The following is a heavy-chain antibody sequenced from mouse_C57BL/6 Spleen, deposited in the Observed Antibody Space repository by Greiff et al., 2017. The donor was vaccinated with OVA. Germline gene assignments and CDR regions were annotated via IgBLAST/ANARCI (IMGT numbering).Heavy chain of an antibody. V-gene: IGHV1-82*01. CDR3: ARRGYDYAMDY. J-gene: IGHJ4*01. D-gene: IGHD3-1*01. CDR1: GYAFSSSW. Sequence: QVQLKESGPELVKPGASVKISCKASGYAFSSSWMHWVKQRPGKGLEWIGRIYPGDGDTNYNGKFKGKATLTADKSSSTAYMQLSSLTSEDSAVYFCARRGYDYAMDYWGQGTSVTVSS. CDR2: IYPGDGDT.